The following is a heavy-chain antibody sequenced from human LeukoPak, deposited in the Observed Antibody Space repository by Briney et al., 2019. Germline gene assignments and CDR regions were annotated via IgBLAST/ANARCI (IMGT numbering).Heavy chain of an antibody. D-gene: IGHD3-10*01. CDR1: GYTFTSYD. CDR2: MNPNSGNT. CDR3: ARALVLLWFGEFPYYYGMDV. J-gene: IGHJ6*02. V-gene: IGHV1-8*01. Sequence: ASVKVSCKASGYTFTSYDINWVRQATGRGLEWMGWMNPNSGNTGYAQKFQGRVTMTRNTSISTAYMELSSLRSEDTAVYYCARALVLLWFGEFPYYYGMDVWGQGTTVTVSS.